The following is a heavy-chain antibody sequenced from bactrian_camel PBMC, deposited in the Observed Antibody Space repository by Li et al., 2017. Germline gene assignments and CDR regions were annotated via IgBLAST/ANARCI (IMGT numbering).Heavy chain of an antibody. V-gene: IGHV3S53*01. CDR2: IDSDGIA. J-gene: IGHJ4*01. D-gene: IGHD6*01. Sequence: HVQLVESGGGSVQAGGSLRLSCGASGSIYGDACVGWLRQAPGKEREGVAAIDSDGIASYADSVKGRFTVSRDNAKNTLYLQLDSLRTDDTAMYYCLPCHYSWSAFPFWGQGTQVTV. CDR1: GSIYGDAC. CDR3: LPCHYSWSAFPF.